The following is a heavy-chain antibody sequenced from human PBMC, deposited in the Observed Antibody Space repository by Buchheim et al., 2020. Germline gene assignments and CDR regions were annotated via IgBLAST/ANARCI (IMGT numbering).Heavy chain of an antibody. Sequence: EVQLLDSGGALVQSGGSLRLSCTASGITFSTYALTWVRQAPGKGLEWVSIISAAGSSAYYADSVKGRFTISRDNSKNTLYLQMNSLRAEDTAVYYCAKDAGSGSYDYWGQGTL. J-gene: IGHJ4*02. V-gene: IGHV3-23*01. CDR1: GITFSTYA. CDR3: AKDAGSGSYDY. CDR2: ISAAGSSA. D-gene: IGHD3-10*01.